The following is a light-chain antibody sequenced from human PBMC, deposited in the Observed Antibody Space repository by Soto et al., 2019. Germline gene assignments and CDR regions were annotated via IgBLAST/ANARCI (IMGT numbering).Light chain of an antibody. Sequence: QSALTQPPSASGSLGQSVTISCTGTSSDVGGYNYVSWHQQHPGKAPKLMIYEVTERPSGVPDRFSGSKSGNTASLTVSGLQAEDEADYYCSSFAGGGNPVLFGGGTKDRP. CDR2: EVT. V-gene: IGLV2-8*01. CDR1: SSDVGGYNY. CDR3: SSFAGGGNPVL. J-gene: IGLJ2*01.